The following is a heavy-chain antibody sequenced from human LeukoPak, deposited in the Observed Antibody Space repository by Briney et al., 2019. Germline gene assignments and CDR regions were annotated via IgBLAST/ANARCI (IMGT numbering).Heavy chain of an antibody. Sequence: SGTLSLTCSVSGGSISNYYWNWLRQPAGKGLEWIGRIYASGSTNYNPSLKSRVTISMDKSKNHFSLNLKSVTAADTAFYYCARDFYGDDGHHPFDYWGQGIQVTVSS. CDR1: GGSISNYY. J-gene: IGHJ4*02. D-gene: IGHD2/OR15-2a*01. CDR3: ARDFYGDDGHHPFDY. CDR2: IYASGST. V-gene: IGHV4-4*07.